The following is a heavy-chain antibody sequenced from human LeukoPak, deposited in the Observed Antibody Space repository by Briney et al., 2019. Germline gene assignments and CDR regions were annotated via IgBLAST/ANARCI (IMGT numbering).Heavy chain of an antibody. V-gene: IGHV1-46*01. D-gene: IGHD3-22*01. CDR1: GYTFPRYY. J-gene: IGHJ4*02. Sequence: ASVKVSCKASGYTFPRYYMHCVRQAPGQGLEWRGIINHSGGSKIYAQNFQGRVTMPRDMSTRTVYMELRSLRSEDRAVYYCERGGSYYDSSGYLIFRGFDYWGQGTLVTVSS. CDR3: ERGGSYYDSSGYLIFRGFDY. CDR2: INHSGGSK.